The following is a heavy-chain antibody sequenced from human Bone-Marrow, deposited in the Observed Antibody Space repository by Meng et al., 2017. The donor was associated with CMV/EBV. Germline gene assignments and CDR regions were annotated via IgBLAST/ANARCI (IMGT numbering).Heavy chain of an antibody. D-gene: IGHD4/OR15-4a*01. CDR3: ARGRGAGPCNWFDS. Sequence: ASVKVSCKASGYTFTGYYMHWVRQAPGQGLEWMGWINPNSGGTNYAQKFQGRVTMTRDTSISTAYMELSRLRSDDTAVYYWARGRGAGPCNWFDSWGQGTLVTVSS. CDR1: GYTFTGYY. J-gene: IGHJ5*01. V-gene: IGHV1-2*02. CDR2: INPNSGGT.